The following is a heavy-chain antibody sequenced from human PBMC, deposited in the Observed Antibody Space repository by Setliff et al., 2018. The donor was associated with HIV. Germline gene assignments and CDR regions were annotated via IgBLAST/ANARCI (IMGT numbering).Heavy chain of an antibody. CDR2: IGQDGSEK. J-gene: IGHJ6*02. Sequence: GESLKISCAVSRFDFNNYWMCWVRQAPGKGLEWVANIGQDGSEKNYVDSVKGRFTISRDNAKNSMDLQMNSLRAEDTAIYYCARKLRPGHGVDVWGQGTTVTVSS. CDR3: ARKLRPGHGVDV. D-gene: IGHD3-10*01. CDR1: RFDFNNYW. V-gene: IGHV3-7*01.